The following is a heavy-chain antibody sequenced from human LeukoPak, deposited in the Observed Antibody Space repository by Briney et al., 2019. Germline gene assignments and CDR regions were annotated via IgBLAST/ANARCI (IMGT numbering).Heavy chain of an antibody. CDR2: ISSNGGST. V-gene: IGHV3-64*01. Sequence: GGPLRLSCAASGFTFSSYAMHWVRQAPGKGPEYVSAISSNGGSTYYANSVKGRFTIPRDNSKNTLYLQMGSLRAEDMAVYYCARGLAVSLATTYPRWYYGMDVWGQGTTVTVSS. D-gene: IGHD1-7*01. J-gene: IGHJ6*02. CDR3: ARGLAVSLATTYPRWYYGMDV. CDR1: GFTFSSYA.